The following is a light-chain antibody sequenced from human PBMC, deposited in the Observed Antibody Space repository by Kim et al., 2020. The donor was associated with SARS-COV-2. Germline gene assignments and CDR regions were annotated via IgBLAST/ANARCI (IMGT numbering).Light chain of an antibody. CDR2: EVT. V-gene: IGLV2-8*01. CDR3: TSYAGSHNLV. Sequence: QSVPISCTGTSSAVAGYNSVSWYHQHPGKAPNLMIFEVTKRPSGVPDRFSGSKSGNTAALTVSGLQAEDEADYYCTSYAGSHNLVVGGGTQLTVL. J-gene: IGLJ2*01. CDR1: SSAVAGYNS.